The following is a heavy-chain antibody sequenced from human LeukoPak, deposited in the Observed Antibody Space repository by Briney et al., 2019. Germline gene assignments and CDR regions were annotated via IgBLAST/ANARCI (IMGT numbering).Heavy chain of an antibody. J-gene: IGHJ4*02. CDR1: GYTFTGYY. D-gene: IGHD3-10*01. CDR3: ARSPMARGVSPSIPYYFDY. Sequence: GASVKVSCKASGYTFTGYYMHWVRQAPGQGLEWMGRINPNSGGTNYAQKFQGRVTMTRDTSISTAYMELSRLRSDDTAVYYCARSPMARGVSPSIPYYFDYWGQGTLVTVSS. CDR2: INPNSGGT. V-gene: IGHV1-2*06.